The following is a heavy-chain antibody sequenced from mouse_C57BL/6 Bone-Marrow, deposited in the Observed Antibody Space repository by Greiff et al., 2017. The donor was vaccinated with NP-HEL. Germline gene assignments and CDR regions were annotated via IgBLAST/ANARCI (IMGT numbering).Heavy chain of an antibody. J-gene: IGHJ3*01. V-gene: IGHV1-7*01. D-gene: IGHD1-1*01. CDR2: INPSSGST. Sequence: QVQLQQSGAELAKPGASVKLSCKASGYTFTSYWMHWVKQRPGQGLEWIGYINPSSGSTKYNQKFTDKATLTAEKSSSTAYMQLRNLPYDDSAVTYWGMTIYYYRSSHFSDRGQGTLVTVSA. CDR3: GMTIYYYRSSHFSD. CDR1: GYTFTSYW.